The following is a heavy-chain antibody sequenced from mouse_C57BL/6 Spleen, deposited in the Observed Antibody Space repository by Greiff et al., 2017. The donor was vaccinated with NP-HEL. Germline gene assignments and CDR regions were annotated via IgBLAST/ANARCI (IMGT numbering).Heavy chain of an antibody. D-gene: IGHD1-1*01. CDR2: IYPGDGDT. J-gene: IGHJ2*01. CDR3: ARGITTVVAN. V-gene: IGHV1-82*01. CDR1: GYAFSSSW. Sequence: QVQLQQSGPELVKPGASVKISCKASGYAFSSSWMNWVKQRPGKGLEWIGRIYPGDGDTNYNGKFKGKATLTADKSSSTAYMQLSSLTSEDSAVYFCARGITTVVANWGQGTTLTVSS.